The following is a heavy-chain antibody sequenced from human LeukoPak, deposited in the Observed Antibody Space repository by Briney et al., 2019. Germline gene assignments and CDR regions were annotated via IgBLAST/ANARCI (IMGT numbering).Heavy chain of an antibody. CDR2: INHSGST. Sequence: SETLSLTCAVYGGSFSGYYWSWIRQPPGKGLEWIGEINHSGSTYYNPSLKSRVTISVDTSKNQFSLKLSSVTAADTAVYYCARDSTDRSAFDIWGQGTMVTVSS. V-gene: IGHV4-34*01. J-gene: IGHJ3*02. CDR3: ARDSTDRSAFDI. D-gene: IGHD1-26*01. CDR1: GGSFSGYY.